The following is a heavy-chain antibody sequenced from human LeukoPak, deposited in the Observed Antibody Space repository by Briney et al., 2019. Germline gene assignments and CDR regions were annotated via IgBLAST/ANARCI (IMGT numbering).Heavy chain of an antibody. D-gene: IGHD3-22*01. J-gene: IGHJ4*02. CDR1: GGSFSGYY. V-gene: IGHV4-34*01. CDR3: AKGRITMIVYFDY. Sequence: PSETLSLTCAVYGGSFSGYYWSWIRQPPGKGLEWIGEINHSGSTNYNPSLKSRVTISVDTSKNQFSLKLSSVTAADTAVYYCAKGRITMIVYFDYWGQGTLVTVSS. CDR2: INHSGST.